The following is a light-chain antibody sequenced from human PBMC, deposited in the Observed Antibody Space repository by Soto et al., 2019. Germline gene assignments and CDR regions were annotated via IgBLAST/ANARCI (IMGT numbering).Light chain of an antibody. CDR2: EES. V-gene: IGKV1-33*01. J-gene: IGKJ3*01. Sequence: DIQMTQSPSSLSASVGDRVTITCQASQDISNYLNWYQQKPGKAPKLLIYEESNLETEVPSRFSGSGSGTDFTFTISSLQPEDIATYYCQQYDNLPLTFGPGTKVDIK. CDR3: QQYDNLPLT. CDR1: QDISNY.